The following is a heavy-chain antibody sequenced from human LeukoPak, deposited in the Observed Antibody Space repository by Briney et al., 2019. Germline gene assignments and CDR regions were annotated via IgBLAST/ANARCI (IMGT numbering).Heavy chain of an antibody. CDR3: AKVGETDNIDY. CDR2: INSNSGGT. V-gene: IGHV1-2*02. D-gene: IGHD2-21*01. CDR1: GYTFSGYY. Sequence: GSVKVSCKASGYTFSGYYIHWVRQAPGQGLEWMGWINSNSGGTNSAQKFQGRATMTRDTSISTAYMELSRLRYADTAIYYCAKVGETDNIDYWGQGTLVTVSS. J-gene: IGHJ4*02.